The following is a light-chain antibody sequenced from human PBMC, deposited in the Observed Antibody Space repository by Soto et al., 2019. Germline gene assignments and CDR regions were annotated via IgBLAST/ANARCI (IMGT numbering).Light chain of an antibody. V-gene: IGLV2-8*01. CDR1: SSDIGDYNF. CDR2: EVK. CDR3: SSYAGNNYFV. J-gene: IGLJ1*01. Sequence: QSVLTQPPSASGSPGQSVTLSCTGSSSDIGDYNFVSWYQQHPGKAPKLLIYEVKKRPSGVPDRFSGSKSGNTASLTVSGLQAEDEAAYYCSSYAGNNYFVFGSGTKVTVL.